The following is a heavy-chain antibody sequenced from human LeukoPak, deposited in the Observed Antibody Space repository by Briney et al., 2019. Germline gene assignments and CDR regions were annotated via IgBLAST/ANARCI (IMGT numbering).Heavy chain of an antibody. J-gene: IGHJ4*02. D-gene: IGHD3-10*01. CDR3: ARGFYGSGSYSDFDY. V-gene: IGHV3-66*01. CDR2: IYSGGST. CDR1: GFTFRSYN. Sequence: GGSLRLSCATSGFTFRSYNMNWVRQAPGKGLEWVSVIYSGGSTYYADSVKGRFTISRDNSKNTLYLQMNSLRAEDTAVYYCARGFYGSGSYSDFDYWGQGTLVTVSS.